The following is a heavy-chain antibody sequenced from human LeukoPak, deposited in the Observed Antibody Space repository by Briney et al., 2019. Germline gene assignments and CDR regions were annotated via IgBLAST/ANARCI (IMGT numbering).Heavy chain of an antibody. J-gene: IGHJ2*01. CDR1: GGSFSGYY. Sequence: SETLSLTCAVYGGSFSGYYWSWIRQPPGKGLEWIGEINHSGSTNYNPSLKSRVTISVDTSKNQFSLKLSSVTAADTAVYYSARGLGIAAGRAVDLWGRGTLVTVSS. D-gene: IGHD6-13*01. CDR3: ARGLGIAAGRAVDL. V-gene: IGHV4-34*01. CDR2: INHSGST.